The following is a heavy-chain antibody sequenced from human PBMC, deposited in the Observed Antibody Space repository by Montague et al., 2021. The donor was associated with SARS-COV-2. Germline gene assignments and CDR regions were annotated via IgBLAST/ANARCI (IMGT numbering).Heavy chain of an antibody. J-gene: IGHJ2*01. D-gene: IGHD4-23*01. CDR3: ARHVDPCGGNCRIWSFDL. V-gene: IGHV4-39*01. CDR1: GGSISSNLFY. Sequence: SGTLSLTCTVSGGSISSNLFYWGWIRQTPGKALEWIGDISYTGSTYYNPSLKSRVTVAVDTSTNQFSLRLSSLTAADTAMYYCARHVDPCGGNCRIWSFDLGGRGSLVTGSS. CDR2: ISYTGST.